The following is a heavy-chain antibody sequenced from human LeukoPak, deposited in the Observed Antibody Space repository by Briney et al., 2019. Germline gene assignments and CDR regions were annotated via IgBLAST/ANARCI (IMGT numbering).Heavy chain of an antibody. CDR1: GFTFSSYW. CDR3: ARVGGSGSPKKYYYFDY. D-gene: IGHD3-10*01. V-gene: IGHV3-74*01. CDR2: INSDGSST. Sequence: GGSLRLSCAASGFTFSSYWMHWVRQAPGKGLVWVSRINSDGSSTSYADSVEGRFTISRDNAKNTLYLQMNSLRAEDTAVHYCARVGGSGSPKKYYYFDYWGQGTLVTVSS. J-gene: IGHJ4*02.